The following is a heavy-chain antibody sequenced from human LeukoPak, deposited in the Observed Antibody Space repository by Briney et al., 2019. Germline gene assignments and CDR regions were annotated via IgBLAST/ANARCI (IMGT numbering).Heavy chain of an antibody. V-gene: IGHV3-7*01. CDR3: ARDVGYFRFDY. CDR1: GFTFSDHY. Sequence: QSGGSLRLSCAASGFTFSDHYMTWVRQAPGKGLEWVANIKEDGSDKYYVDSVKGRFTISRDNAKNSLYLQMNNLRAEDTAVYYCARDVGYFRFDYWGQGTLVTVSS. CDR2: IKEDGSDK. D-gene: IGHD5-18*01. J-gene: IGHJ4*02.